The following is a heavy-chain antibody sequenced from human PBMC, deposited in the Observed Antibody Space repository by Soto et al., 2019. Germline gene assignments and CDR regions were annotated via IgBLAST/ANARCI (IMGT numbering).Heavy chain of an antibody. D-gene: IGHD3-22*01. Sequence: SETLSLTCTVSGGSISSYYWSWIRQPPGKGLEWIGYIYYSGSTYYNPSLKSRVTISVDTSKNQFSLKLSSVTAAGTAVYYCARHPYYYDSSGYYYQYNWSDPWGQGPLVTLFS. CDR2: IYYSGST. J-gene: IGHJ5*02. V-gene: IGHV4-59*04. CDR3: ARHPYYYDSSGYYYQYNWSDP. CDR1: GGSISSYY.